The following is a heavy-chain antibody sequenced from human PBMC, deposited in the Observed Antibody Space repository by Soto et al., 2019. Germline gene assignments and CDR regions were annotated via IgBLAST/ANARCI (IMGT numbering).Heavy chain of an antibody. J-gene: IGHJ4*02. D-gene: IGHD3-22*01. CDR1: GYTLTELS. CDR3: VKGEYYYDSSGYYPFDY. Sequence: GASVKVSCKVSGYTLTELSMHWVRQAPGKGLEWMGGFDPEDGETIYADSVKGRFTISRDNSKNTQYLQMSSLRADDTAVYYCVKGEYYYDSSGYYPFDYWGQGTLVTVSS. V-gene: IGHV1-24*01. CDR2: FDPEDGET.